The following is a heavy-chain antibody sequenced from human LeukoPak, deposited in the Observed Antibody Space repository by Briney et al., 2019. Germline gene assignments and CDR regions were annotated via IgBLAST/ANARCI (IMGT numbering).Heavy chain of an antibody. V-gene: IGHV1-18*01. Sequence: ASVKVSFKASVYTFTSYVITWMRQAPGQGLEWMGWISPYNDNTYNTQKFQGRVTLTTDTSTSTAYMELRGLRSDDTAVYYCAREASSGWFTRSYYFDYWGQGTLVTVSS. J-gene: IGHJ4*02. CDR3: AREASSGWFTRSYYFDY. CDR1: VYTFTSYV. D-gene: IGHD6-19*01. CDR2: ISPYNDNT.